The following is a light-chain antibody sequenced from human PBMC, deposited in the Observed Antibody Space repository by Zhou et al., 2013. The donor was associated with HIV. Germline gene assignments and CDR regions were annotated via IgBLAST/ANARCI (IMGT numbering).Light chain of an antibody. V-gene: IGKV1-16*01. Sequence: DIQMTQSPSSLSASVGDRVTITCRASQGITNSLAWFQQKPGKAPKSLIYDASTLHSGVPSRFSGSGSGTDFTLTISGLQPDDFGTYYCLQDNTYPRSFGQGTKLDIK. CDR3: LQDNTYPRS. J-gene: IGKJ2*04. CDR2: DAS. CDR1: QGITNS.